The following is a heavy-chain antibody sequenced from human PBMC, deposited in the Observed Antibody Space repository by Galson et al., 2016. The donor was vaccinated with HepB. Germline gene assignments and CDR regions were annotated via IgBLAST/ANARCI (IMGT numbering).Heavy chain of an antibody. D-gene: IGHD6-13*01. J-gene: IGHJ6*02. CDR3: AKVAGGRIPAAGVDYYYYYALDV. CDR1: GFSFDDYA. Sequence: SLRLSCAASGFSFDDYAMHWVRQVPGKGLEWVPLITGAGASTYYADSGXGRFTISKNNSKNSLYLQMNSLRTEDSALYYCAKVAGGRIPAAGVDYYYYYALDVWGQGTTVIVSS. V-gene: IGHV3-43*02. CDR2: ITGAGAST.